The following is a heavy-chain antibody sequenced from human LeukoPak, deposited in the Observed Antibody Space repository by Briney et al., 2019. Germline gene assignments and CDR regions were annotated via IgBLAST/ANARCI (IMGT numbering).Heavy chain of an antibody. D-gene: IGHD3-16*02. CDR2: IYPSNTDT. CDR1: GNRFSNYW. J-gene: IGHJ5*02. Sequence: GESLKISCKGSGNRFSNYWIAWVRQMPGKGLEWMGIIYPSNTDTTYSQSFQAQDTISADKSNNTAYPQWNSMKASDTAMYYCARHEDSDYVWGSDRTWFDPWGQGTLVTVSS. CDR3: ARHEDSDYVWGSDRTWFDP. V-gene: IGHV5-51*01.